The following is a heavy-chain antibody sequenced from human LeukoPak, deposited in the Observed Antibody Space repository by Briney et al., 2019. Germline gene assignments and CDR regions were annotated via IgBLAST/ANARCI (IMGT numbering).Heavy chain of an antibody. J-gene: IGHJ4*02. CDR1: GGTFSSYA. CDR2: IIPIFGTA. D-gene: IGHD6-19*01. V-gene: IGHV1-69*13. CDR3: ARGGYIAVGYFDY. Sequence: SVKVSCKASGGTFSSYAISWVRQAPGQGLEWMGGIIPIFGTANYAQKFQGRVTITADESTSTAYMELSSLRSEDTAVYYCARGGYIAVGYFDYWGQGTLATVSS.